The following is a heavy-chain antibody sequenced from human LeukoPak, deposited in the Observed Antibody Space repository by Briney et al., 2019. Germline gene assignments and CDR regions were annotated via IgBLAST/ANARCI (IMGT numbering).Heavy chain of an antibody. Sequence: ASVKVSCKASGYTFTGYYMHWVRQAPGQGLEWMGWINPNSGGTNYAQKFQGRVTMTRDTSISTAYMELSRLRSDDTAVYYCAILGVGYCSGGSCYPDYYFDYWGQGTLVTVSP. J-gene: IGHJ4*02. D-gene: IGHD2-15*01. CDR2: INPNSGGT. CDR3: AILGVGYCSGGSCYPDYYFDY. CDR1: GYTFTGYY. V-gene: IGHV1-2*02.